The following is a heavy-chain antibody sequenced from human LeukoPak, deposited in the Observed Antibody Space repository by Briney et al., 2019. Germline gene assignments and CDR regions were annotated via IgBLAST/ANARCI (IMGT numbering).Heavy chain of an antibody. D-gene: IGHD1-26*01. V-gene: IGHV3-74*01. CDR2: ISDADGSIT. CDR3: ARGLLDY. J-gene: IGHJ4*02. CDR1: GFTLSSYW. Sequence: GGSLRLSCAASGFTLSSYWLHWVRQAPGKGLVWVSRISDADGSITDYADTVKGRFTISRDNAKNTLYLQMNSLRAEDTAVYYCARGLLDYWGQGTLVTVSS.